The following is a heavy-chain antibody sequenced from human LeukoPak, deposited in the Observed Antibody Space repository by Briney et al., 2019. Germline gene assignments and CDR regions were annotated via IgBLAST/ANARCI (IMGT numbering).Heavy chain of an antibody. CDR3: ARRAGAYSHPYDY. J-gene: IGHJ4*02. V-gene: IGHV3-53*01. CDR2: IYSGNT. CDR1: GFTVSSNS. D-gene: IGHD4/OR15-4a*01. Sequence: GSLRLSCTVSGFTVSSNSMSWVRQAPGKGLEWVSFIYSGNTHYSDSVKGRFTISRDNSKNTLYLQMNSLRAEDTAVYYCARRAGAYSHPYDYWGQGTLVTVSS.